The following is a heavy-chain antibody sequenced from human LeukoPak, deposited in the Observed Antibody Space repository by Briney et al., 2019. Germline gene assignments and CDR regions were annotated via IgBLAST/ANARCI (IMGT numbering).Heavy chain of an antibody. CDR1: GFTFGAHG. Sequence: GGTLRLSCAASGFTFGAHGMDWVRQAPGKGLEWVAGISPGGDITYYADSVMGRFTISRDNPKSTVYLQMNSLRVEDTAEYYCVRDRDWGAFDIWGQVTMVTVSS. CDR3: VRDRDWGAFDI. J-gene: IGHJ3*02. D-gene: IGHD3/OR15-3a*01. CDR2: ISPGGDIT. V-gene: IGHV3-23*01.